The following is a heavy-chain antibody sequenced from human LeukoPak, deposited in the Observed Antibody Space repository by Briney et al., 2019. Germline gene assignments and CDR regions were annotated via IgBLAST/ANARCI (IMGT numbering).Heavy chain of an antibody. CDR3: ARGLAL. CDR2: MNRNSGNT. V-gene: IGHV1-8*01. J-gene: IGHJ4*02. CDR1: GYTFTSFE. Sequence: ASVKVSCKPSGYTFTSFEINWVRQAHGQGLEWVGWMNRNSGNTIYAQRFQGRVTMTRDTSISTAYMELSSLRSEDTAMYFCARGLALWGQGTLVTVSS.